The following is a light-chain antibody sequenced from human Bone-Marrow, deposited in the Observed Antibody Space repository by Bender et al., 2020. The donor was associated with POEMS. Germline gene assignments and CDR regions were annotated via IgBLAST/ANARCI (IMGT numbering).Light chain of an antibody. V-gene: IGLV2-14*02. CDR3: SSYTSSSTVV. CDR2: DVS. CDR1: SSDVGSYNL. Sequence: QSALTQPASVSGSPGQSITISCTGSSSDVGSYNLVSWYQHHPGKAPKLTIFDVSNRPSGVSNRFSGSKSGNTASLTISGLQPEDEADYFCSSYTSSSTVVFGGGIKLTVL. J-gene: IGLJ3*02.